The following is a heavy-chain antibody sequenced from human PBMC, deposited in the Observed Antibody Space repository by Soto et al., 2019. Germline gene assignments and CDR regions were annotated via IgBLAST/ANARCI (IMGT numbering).Heavy chain of an antibody. CDR3: ARGTRYSSGWYDAFDI. CDR1: GYTFTSYY. V-gene: IGHV1-8*02. D-gene: IGHD6-19*01. J-gene: IGHJ3*02. Sequence: ASVKVCCKASGYTFTSYYMHWVRQDTGQGLEWMGWMNPNSGNTGYAQKFQGRVTMTRNTSISTAYMELSSLRSEDTAVYYCARGTRYSSGWYDAFDIWGQGTMVTGSS. CDR2: MNPNSGNT.